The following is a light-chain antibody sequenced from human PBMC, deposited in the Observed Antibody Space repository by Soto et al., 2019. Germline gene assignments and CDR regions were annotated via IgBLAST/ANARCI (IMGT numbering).Light chain of an antibody. J-gene: IGKJ1*01. Sequence: DVVMTQSPLSLPVTLGQPASISCRSSQSLVYSDGNTYLNWFQQRPGQSPRRLIYKVSNRDSGVPDKCSGSGSGTDFTLKISRVEAEDVGVYYCMQGTHLRTWTFGQGTKVEIK. CDR3: MQGTHLRTWT. V-gene: IGKV2-30*01. CDR1: QSLVYSDGNTY. CDR2: KVS.